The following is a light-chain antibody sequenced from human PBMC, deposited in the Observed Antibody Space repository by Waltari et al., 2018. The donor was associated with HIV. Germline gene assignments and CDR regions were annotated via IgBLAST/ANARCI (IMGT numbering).Light chain of an antibody. CDR1: QSIYKW. Sequence: DIQMTQSPSTLSASVGDRVTITCRSSQSIYKWLAWFQQKPGKAPKLLIYRASGLETGVPSRFSGSGSGTQFTLTITSLLPDDSATYFCQQYNGYPWTFGQGTKVEIK. J-gene: IGKJ1*01. V-gene: IGKV1-5*03. CDR2: RAS. CDR3: QQYNGYPWT.